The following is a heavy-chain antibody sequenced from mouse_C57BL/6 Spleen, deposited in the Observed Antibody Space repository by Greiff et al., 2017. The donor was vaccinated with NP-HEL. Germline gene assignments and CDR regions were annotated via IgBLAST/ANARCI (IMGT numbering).Heavy chain of an antibody. CDR1: GYTFTSYW. J-gene: IGHJ2*01. D-gene: IGHD3-2*02. CDR2: IHPNSGST. CDR3: ARGGDSSGTEYYFDY. V-gene: IGHV1-64*01. Sequence: QVQLQQPGAELVKPGASVKLSCKASGYTFTSYWMHWVKQRPGQGLEWIGMIHPNSGSTNYNEKFKSKATLTVDKSSSTAYMQLSSLTSEDSAVYYCARGGDSSGTEYYFDYWGQGTTLTVSS.